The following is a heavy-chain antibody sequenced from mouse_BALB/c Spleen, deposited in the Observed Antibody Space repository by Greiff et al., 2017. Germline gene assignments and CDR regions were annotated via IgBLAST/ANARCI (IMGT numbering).Heavy chain of an antibody. CDR1: GYAFTHYL. J-gene: IGHJ2*01. D-gene: IGHD2-2*01. Sequence: VQLVESGAELVRPGTSVKVSCKASGYAFTHYLIEWVKQRPGQGLEWIGVINPGSGGTNYNEKFKGKATLTADKSSSTAYMQLSSLTSDDSAVYFCARDGYGVLDYWGQGTTRTVSS. V-gene: IGHV1-54*01. CDR2: INPGSGGT. CDR3: ARDGYGVLDY.